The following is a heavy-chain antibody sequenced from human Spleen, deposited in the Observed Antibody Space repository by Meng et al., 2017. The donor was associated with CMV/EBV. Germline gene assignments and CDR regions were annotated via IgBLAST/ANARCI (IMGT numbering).Heavy chain of an antibody. Sequence: SVKVSCKASGGTFSSYAISWVRQAPGQGLEWMGGIIPIFGTANYAQKFQDRVTITADKSTSTAYMELSSLRFEDTAVYYCARVIVPAAIWAFDIWGQGTMVTVSS. CDR3: ARVIVPAAIWAFDI. V-gene: IGHV1-69*06. CDR2: IIPIFGTA. D-gene: IGHD2-2*01. J-gene: IGHJ3*02. CDR1: GGTFSSYA.